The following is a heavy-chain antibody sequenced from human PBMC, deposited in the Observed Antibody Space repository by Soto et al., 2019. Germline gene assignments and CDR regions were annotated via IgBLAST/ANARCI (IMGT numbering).Heavy chain of an antibody. CDR3: AAGAHYYYYGMDV. Sequence: GASVKVSCKTSGFTFSSPAVHWVRQARGHRLQWIGWIDVGSANANYAQMLQERVTISRDMSTSTAYMELSSLRSEDTAVYYCAAGAHYYYYGMDVWGQGTTVTVSS. CDR1: GFTFSSPA. V-gene: IGHV1-58*01. J-gene: IGHJ6*02. CDR2: IDVGSANA.